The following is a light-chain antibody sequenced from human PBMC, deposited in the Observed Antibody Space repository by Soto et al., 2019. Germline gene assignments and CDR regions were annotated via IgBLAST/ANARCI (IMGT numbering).Light chain of an antibody. J-gene: IGLJ3*02. CDR1: NSDVGAYDY. V-gene: IGLV2-14*01. CDR2: AVT. Sequence: QSALTQPASVSGSPGQSITISCSGTNSDVGAYDYVSWYQQYPGKAPKLMIYAVTNRPSGVSNRFSGSKSGNTASLTISGLQAEDEADYYCSSHTRDSPWVFGGGTKLTVL. CDR3: SSHTRDSPWV.